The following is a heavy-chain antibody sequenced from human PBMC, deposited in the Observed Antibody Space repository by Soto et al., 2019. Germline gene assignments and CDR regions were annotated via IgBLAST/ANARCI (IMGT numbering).Heavy chain of an antibody. Sequence: GASVKLSCKASGYTFTSYGISWVRQAPGQGLEWMGWISAYNGNTNYAQKLQGRVTMTTDTSTSIAYMELRSLRSDDTAVYYCARGLAARPAPGYYYYRDVWGKGTRVTVS. CDR1: GYTFTSYG. CDR2: ISAYNGNT. D-gene: IGHD6-6*01. V-gene: IGHV1-18*01. CDR3: ARGLAARPAPGYYYYRDV. J-gene: IGHJ6*03.